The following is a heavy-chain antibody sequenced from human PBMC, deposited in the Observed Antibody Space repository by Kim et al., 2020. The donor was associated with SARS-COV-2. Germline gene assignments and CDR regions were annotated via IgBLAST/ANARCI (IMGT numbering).Heavy chain of an antibody. CDR1: GFSLSNYG. J-gene: IGHJ6*02. D-gene: IGHD6-13*01. CDR3: ARNLVTRYSSSWNAMDV. CDR2: ILHDGTNK. Sequence: GGSLRLSCAASGFSLSNYGMHWVRQAPGKGLEWVAVILHDGTNKYYGDSVKGRFTISRDSSKNTLFLQMSSLRGEDTAVYYCARNLVTRYSSSWNAMDVWGQGPTVTVSS. V-gene: IGHV3-33*05.